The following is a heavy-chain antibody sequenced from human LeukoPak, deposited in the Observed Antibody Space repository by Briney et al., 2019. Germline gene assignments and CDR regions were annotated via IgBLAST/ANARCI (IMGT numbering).Heavy chain of an antibody. CDR1: RYNINSVYY. CDR3: ARAGGYYGSGSFLDY. V-gene: IGHV4-38-2*02. Sequence: SETLSLTCTVSRYNINSVYYWGWIRQPPGEGLGWIGSIYHSGSTYYNASLKGRVTISMDTSRNKFSLNLNSVTAADTAVYYCARAGGYYGSGSFLDYWGQGLLVTASS. CDR2: IYHSGST. J-gene: IGHJ4*02. D-gene: IGHD3-10*01.